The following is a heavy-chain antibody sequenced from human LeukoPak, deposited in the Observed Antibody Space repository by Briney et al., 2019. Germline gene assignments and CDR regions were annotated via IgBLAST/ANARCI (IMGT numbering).Heavy chain of an antibody. Sequence: PGESLRLPCAASGFTFSDCSMNWVRQAPGKGLEWVSSISSSSSYIYYADSVKGRFTISRDNAKNSLYLQVNSLRAEDTAVYYCARQTTVTTIDYWGQGTLVTVSS. CDR2: ISSSSSYI. D-gene: IGHD4-11*01. CDR1: GFTFSDCS. J-gene: IGHJ4*02. V-gene: IGHV3-21*01. CDR3: ARQTTVTTIDY.